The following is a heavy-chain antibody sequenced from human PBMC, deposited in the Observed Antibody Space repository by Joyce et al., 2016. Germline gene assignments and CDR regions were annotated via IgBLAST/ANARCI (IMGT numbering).Heavy chain of an antibody. CDR1: GFTFTNAR. CDR3: SSNTGIVGVSL. D-gene: IGHD1-26*01. CDR2: IRRKSDGGTL. J-gene: IGHJ4*02. V-gene: IGHV3-15*01. Sequence: EVQLVESGGGLVEPGGALRLSCAASGFTFTNARMDWVRQAQGKGLEWVGRIRRKSDGGTLDYAAPVKGRFTISRDDSKNTVYLQMNSLNTEDTAVYYCSSNTGIVGVSLWGQGTLVTVSS.